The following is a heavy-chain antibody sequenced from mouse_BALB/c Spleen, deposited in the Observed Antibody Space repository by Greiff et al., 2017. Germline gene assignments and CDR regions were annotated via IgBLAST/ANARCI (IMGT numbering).Heavy chain of an antibody. CDR2: INSNGGST. D-gene: IGHD3-3*01. Sequence: EVQGVESGGGLVQPGGSLKLSCAASGFTFSSYGMSWVRQTPDKRLELVATINSNGGSTYYPDSVKGRFTISRDNAKNTLYLQMSSLKSEDTAMYYCARGEGGTDVFDYWGQGTTLTVSS. V-gene: IGHV5-6-3*01. CDR1: GFTFSSYG. J-gene: IGHJ2*01. CDR3: ARGEGGTDVFDY.